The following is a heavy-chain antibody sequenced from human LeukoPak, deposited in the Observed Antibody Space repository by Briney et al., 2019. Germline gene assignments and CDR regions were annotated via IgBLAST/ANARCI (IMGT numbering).Heavy chain of an antibody. V-gene: IGHV3-23*01. Sequence: PGGSLRLSCAASGFTFSSYAMDWVRQAPGKGLEWVSAISAIDDSTHYADSVKGRFTISRDNSKNTLYLQMNSLRAEDTAVYYCAKELGGYDLPYFDYWGQGTLVTVSS. CDR3: AKELGGYDLPYFDY. D-gene: IGHD5-12*01. CDR1: GFTFSSYA. CDR2: ISAIDDST. J-gene: IGHJ4*02.